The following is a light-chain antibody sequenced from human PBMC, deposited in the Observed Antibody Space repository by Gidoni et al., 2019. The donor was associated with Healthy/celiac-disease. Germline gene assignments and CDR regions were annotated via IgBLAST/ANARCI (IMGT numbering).Light chain of an antibody. CDR3: QQRSNWPT. CDR2: DAS. V-gene: IGKV3-11*01. J-gene: IGKJ2*01. CDR1: QSVSSY. Sequence: EIVLTQSPATLSLSPGERATLSCRASQSVSSYLAWYQQKPGQAPRLLTYDASNRASGIPARFSGSGSGTDFTLTISSLEPEDFAVYYCQQRSNWPTFGQGTKLEIK.